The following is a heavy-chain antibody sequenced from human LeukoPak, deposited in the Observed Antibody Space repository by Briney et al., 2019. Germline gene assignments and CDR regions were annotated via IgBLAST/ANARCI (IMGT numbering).Heavy chain of an antibody. J-gene: IGHJ4*02. CDR3: ARELGGPSYYYVSSGYPL. CDR2: INPSGGST. D-gene: IGHD3-22*01. CDR1: GCTFSSYA. V-gene: IGHV1-46*01. Sequence: ASVKVSCKASGCTFSSYAFNWVRQAPGQGLEWMGIINPSGGSTSYAQKFQGRVTMTRDTSTSTVYMELSSLRSEDTAVYYCARELGGPSYYYVSSGYPLWGQGTLVTVPS.